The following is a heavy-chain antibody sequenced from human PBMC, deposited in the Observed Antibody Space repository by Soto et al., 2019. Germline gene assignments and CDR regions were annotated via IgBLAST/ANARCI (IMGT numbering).Heavy chain of an antibody. CDR1: GFTFSSDW. CDR3: ASAMGATTSPFDY. Sequence: PVGALRLSCAASGFTFSSDWMHWVLQSPGKGLVWVSRINSDGSSKRYADSVKGRFTISRDNAKNTLYLQMNSLRAEDTAVYYCASAMGATTSPFDYWGQGTLVTVSS. D-gene: IGHD1-26*01. CDR2: INSDGSSK. V-gene: IGHV3-74*01. J-gene: IGHJ4*02.